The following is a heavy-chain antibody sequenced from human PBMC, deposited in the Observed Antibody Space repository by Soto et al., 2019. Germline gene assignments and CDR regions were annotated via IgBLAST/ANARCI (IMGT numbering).Heavy chain of an antibody. Sequence: GGSLRLSCAASGFTFSSYWMSWVRQVPGKGLEWVANIKQDGSEKYYVDSVKGRFTISRDNAKNSLYLQVNSLRAEDTAVYYCARDRIVVVPAAISRYYYYGMDVWGQGTTVTVSS. CDR3: ARDRIVVVPAAISRYYYYGMDV. V-gene: IGHV3-7*01. CDR2: IKQDGSEK. D-gene: IGHD2-2*01. J-gene: IGHJ6*02. CDR1: GFTFSSYW.